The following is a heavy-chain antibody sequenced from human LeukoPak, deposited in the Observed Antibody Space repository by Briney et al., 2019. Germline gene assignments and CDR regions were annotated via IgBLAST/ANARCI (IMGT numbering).Heavy chain of an antibody. Sequence: PGRSLRLSCAASGFTFDDYAMHWVRQAPGKGLEWVSGISWNSGSIGYADSVEGRFTISRDNAKNSLYLQMNSLRAEDTALYYCAKDQGTTGLGYCSSTSCYNWYFDLWGRGTLVTVSS. CDR2: ISWNSGSI. J-gene: IGHJ2*01. CDR3: AKDQGTTGLGYCSSTSCYNWYFDL. D-gene: IGHD2-2*02. CDR1: GFTFDDYA. V-gene: IGHV3-9*01.